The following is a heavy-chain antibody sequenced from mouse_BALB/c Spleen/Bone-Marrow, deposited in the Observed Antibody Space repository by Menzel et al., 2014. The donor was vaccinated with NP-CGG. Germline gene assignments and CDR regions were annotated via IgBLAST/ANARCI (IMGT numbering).Heavy chain of an antibody. CDR3: TRSRRAMDH. CDR2: INPSNGGT. CDR1: GYTFTSYY. V-gene: IGHV1S81*02. J-gene: IGHJ4*01. D-gene: IGHD2-12*01. Sequence: QVQLQQSGAELVKPGASVKLSCKASGYTFTSYYMCWVKQRPGQGLEWIGEINPSNGGTNFNEKFKSKATLTVDKSSSTAYMSLSSLTSEDSAVYYCTRSRRAMDHWGQVPQSPSPQ.